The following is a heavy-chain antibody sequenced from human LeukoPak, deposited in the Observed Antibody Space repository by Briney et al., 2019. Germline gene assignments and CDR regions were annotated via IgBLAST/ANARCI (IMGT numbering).Heavy chain of an antibody. CDR1: GLPFSSYV. Sequence: PGGSLRLTCAPSGLPFSSYVLLGLGQAPGKGLEGVSAISGCGGSPYYEDSAKGRFTISRDNAKKTLHLQMNSLSGQDPAVYFCGRDRRGGSLGGWGQGTLVTVSS. CDR2: ISGCGGSP. D-gene: IGHD1-26*01. CDR3: GRDRRGGSLGG. V-gene: IGHV3-23*01. J-gene: IGHJ4*02.